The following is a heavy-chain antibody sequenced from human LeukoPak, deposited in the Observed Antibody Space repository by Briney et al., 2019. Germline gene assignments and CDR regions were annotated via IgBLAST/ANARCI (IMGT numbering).Heavy chain of an antibody. D-gene: IGHD3-22*01. J-gene: IGHJ1*01. CDR3: ARDSYYDSSGYYSSEYFQH. Sequence: ASVKVSCKASGYTFTGYYMHWVRQAPGQGLEWMGWINPNSGGTNYAQKFQGRVTMTRDTSISTAYMELNRLRSDDTAVYYCARDSYYDSSGYYSSEYFQHWGQGTLVTVSS. CDR2: INPNSGGT. CDR1: GYTFTGYY. V-gene: IGHV1-2*02.